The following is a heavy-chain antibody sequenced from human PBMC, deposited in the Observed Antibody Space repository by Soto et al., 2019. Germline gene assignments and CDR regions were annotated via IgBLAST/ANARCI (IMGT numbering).Heavy chain of an antibody. CDR1: GFTFSSYA. J-gene: IGHJ6*03. CDR3: AKGPPSASGYYYMDV. CDR2: ISGSGGST. Sequence: GGSLRLSCAASGFTFSSYAMSWVRQAPGKGMEWVTAISGSGGSTYYADSVKGRFTISRDNSKNTLYLQMNSLRAEDTAVYYCAKGPPSASGYYYMDVWGKGTTVTVSS. D-gene: IGHD3-10*01. V-gene: IGHV3-23*01.